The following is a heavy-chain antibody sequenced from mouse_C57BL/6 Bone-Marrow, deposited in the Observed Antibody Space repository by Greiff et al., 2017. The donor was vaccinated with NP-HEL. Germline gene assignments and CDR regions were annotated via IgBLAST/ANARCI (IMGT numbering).Heavy chain of an antibody. Sequence: VQLQQPGAELVRPGASVTLSCKASGYTFTDYEMHWVKQTPVHGLEWIGAIDPETGGTAYNQKFKGKAILTADKSSSTAYMELRSLTSEDSAVYYCTRSIYDGYYLAWFAYWGQGTLVTVSA. CDR2: IDPETGGT. CDR1: GYTFTDYE. D-gene: IGHD2-3*01. CDR3: TRSIYDGYYLAWFAY. V-gene: IGHV1-15*01. J-gene: IGHJ3*01.